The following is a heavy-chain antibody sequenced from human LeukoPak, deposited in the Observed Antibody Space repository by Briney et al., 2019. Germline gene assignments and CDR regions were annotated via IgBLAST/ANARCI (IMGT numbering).Heavy chain of an antibody. CDR2: IYYSGST. CDR1: GGSISSGGYY. J-gene: IGHJ5*02. CDR3: ARKIAVAGLNWFDP. D-gene: IGHD6-19*01. Sequence: PSQTLSLTCTVSGGSISSGGYYWSWIRQHPGKGLEWIGYIYYSGSTYYNPSLKSRVTISVDTSKNQFSLKLSSVTAADTAVYYCARKIAVAGLNWFDPWGQGTLVTVSS. V-gene: IGHV4-31*03.